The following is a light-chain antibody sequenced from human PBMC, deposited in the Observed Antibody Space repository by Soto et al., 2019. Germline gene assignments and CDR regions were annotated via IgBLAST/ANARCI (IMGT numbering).Light chain of an antibody. Sequence: DIQMTQSPSSLSASVGDRVTITCRASQSISSYLNWYQQKPGKAPNLLIYAASSLQSVVPSRFSGSGSGTDFTLNISSLQPEDFATYYCQQSYSSSWTFGQGTTVEIK. CDR2: AAS. CDR3: QQSYSSSWT. J-gene: IGKJ1*01. CDR1: QSISSY. V-gene: IGKV1-39*01.